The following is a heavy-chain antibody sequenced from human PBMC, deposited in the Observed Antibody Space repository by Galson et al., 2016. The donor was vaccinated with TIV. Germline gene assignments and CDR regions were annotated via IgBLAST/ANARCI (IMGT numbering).Heavy chain of an antibody. CDR2: FDPEVSKT. CDR1: GNSLNELV. D-gene: IGHD2/OR15-2a*01. CDR3: ATDAWFPGLSLDN. V-gene: IGHV1-24*01. J-gene: IGHJ4*02. Sequence: SVKVSCKVSGNSLNELVIHWVRQAPGKGLEWMGGFDPEVSKTVYAQMLQGRVTMAADTSRNTAYMELGSLRSEDTAVYYCATDAWFPGLSLDNWGQGTLVTVSS.